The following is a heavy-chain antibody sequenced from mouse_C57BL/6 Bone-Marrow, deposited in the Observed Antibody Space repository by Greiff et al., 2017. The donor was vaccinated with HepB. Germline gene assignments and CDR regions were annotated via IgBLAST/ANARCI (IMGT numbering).Heavy chain of an antibody. J-gene: IGHJ4*01. Sequence: VQLQQSGAELARPGASVKLSCKASGYTFTSYGISWVKQRTGQGLEWIGEIYPRSGNTYYNEKFKGKATLTADKSSSTAYMELRSLTSEDSAVYFCARKLGTTVVADYAMDYWGQGTSVTVSS. CDR3: ARKLGTTVVADYAMDY. D-gene: IGHD1-1*01. CDR2: IYPRSGNT. CDR1: GYTFTSYG. V-gene: IGHV1-81*01.